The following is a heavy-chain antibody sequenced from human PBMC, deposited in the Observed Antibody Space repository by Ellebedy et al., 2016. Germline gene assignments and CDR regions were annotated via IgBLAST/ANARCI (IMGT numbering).Heavy chain of an antibody. CDR3: ARRDIHLWAHDY. CDR1: GFTFRSHA. CDR2: IWYDGSNT. Sequence: GESLKISCAASGFTFRSHAMHWVRQAPAKGLEWVGFIWYDGSNTDYADSVKGRFTISRDNAKNSLYLQMSSLRDEDTAVYYCARRDIHLWAHDYWGQGTLVTVSS. J-gene: IGHJ4*02. D-gene: IGHD5-18*01. V-gene: IGHV3-33*01.